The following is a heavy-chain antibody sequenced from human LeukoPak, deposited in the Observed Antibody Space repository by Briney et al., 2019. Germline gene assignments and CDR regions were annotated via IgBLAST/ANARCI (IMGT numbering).Heavy chain of an antibody. CDR1: GFTFSSYW. CDR3: AKNGDSERWLQPKFVTH. D-gene: IGHD5-24*01. J-gene: IGHJ4*02. V-gene: IGHV3-74*01. CDR2: INSDGSST. Sequence: PGGSLRLSCAASGFTFSSYWMHWVRQAPGKGLVWVSRINSDGSSTSYADSVKGRFTISRDNAKNTLYLQMNSLRAEDTAVYYCAKNGDSERWLQPKFVTHWGQGTLVTVSS.